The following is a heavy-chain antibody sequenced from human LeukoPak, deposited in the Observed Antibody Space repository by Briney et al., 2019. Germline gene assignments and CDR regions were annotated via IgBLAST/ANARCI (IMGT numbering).Heavy chain of an antibody. J-gene: IGHJ4*02. Sequence: GGSLRLSCAASGFNFDDYGMSWVRQAPGKGLEWVSVIYRGGSTYYADSVKGRFTISRDNSKNTLYLQMNSLRAEDTAVYYCARGSDILRGTPFDYWGQGTLVTVSS. V-gene: IGHV3-53*01. CDR2: IYRGGST. CDR3: ARGSDILRGTPFDY. D-gene: IGHD1-14*01. CDR1: GFNFDDYG.